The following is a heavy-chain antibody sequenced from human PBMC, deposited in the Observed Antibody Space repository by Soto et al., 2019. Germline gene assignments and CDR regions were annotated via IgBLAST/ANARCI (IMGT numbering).Heavy chain of an antibody. D-gene: IGHD3-22*01. J-gene: IGHJ4*02. CDR2: IQQDGSGK. CDR3: ARDRNYDSSGYPLFDY. Sequence: QPGGSLRLSCAASGFTFGDYCMSWVRQGPGKGLEWVSKIQQDGSGKYYVDSVKGRFTISRDNAKNSLYLQMNSLRAEDTAVYYCARDRNYDSSGYPLFDYWGQGTLVTVSS. V-gene: IGHV3-7*01. CDR1: GFTFGDYC.